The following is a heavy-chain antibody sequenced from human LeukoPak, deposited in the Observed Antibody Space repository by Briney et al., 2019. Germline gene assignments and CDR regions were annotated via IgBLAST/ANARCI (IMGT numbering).Heavy chain of an antibody. V-gene: IGHV4-34*01. CDR3: ARRGVGSGPRWGTYYYYYMDV. J-gene: IGHJ6*03. CDR1: GGSFSGYY. Sequence: SETLSLTCAVYGGSFSGYYWSWIRQPPGKGLEWIGEINHSGSTNYNPSLKSRVTISVDTSKDQFSLKLSSVTAADTAVYYCARRGVGSGPRWGTYYYYYMDVWGKGTTVTVSS. D-gene: IGHD3-10*01. CDR2: INHSGST.